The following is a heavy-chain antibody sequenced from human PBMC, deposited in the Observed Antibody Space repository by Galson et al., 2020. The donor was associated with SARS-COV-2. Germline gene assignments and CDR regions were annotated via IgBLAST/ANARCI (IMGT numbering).Heavy chain of an antibody. V-gene: IGHV3-23*01. Sequence: GGSLRLSCAASGFTFSSYAMSWVRQAPGKGLEWVSAISGSGGSTYYADSVKGRFTISRDNSKNTLYLQMNSLRAEDTAVYYCAKDRQFAVTTYFGYGMDVWGQGTTVTVSS. J-gene: IGHJ6*02. CDR3: AKDRQFAVTTYFGYGMDV. CDR1: GFTFSSYA. CDR2: ISGSGGST. D-gene: IGHD4-4*01.